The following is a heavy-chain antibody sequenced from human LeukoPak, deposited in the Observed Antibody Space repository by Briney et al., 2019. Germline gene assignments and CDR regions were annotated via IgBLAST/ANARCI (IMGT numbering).Heavy chain of an antibody. Sequence: PGGSLRLSCAASGFTFSSYWMTWVRQAPGKGLEWVANIMQDESEKNYVDSVKGRFTISRDNAKNSLYLQMNGLRAEDTAVFYCARDNYGSGSYYTYFDYWGQGTLVTVSS. CDR1: GFTFSSYW. CDR2: IMQDESEK. D-gene: IGHD3-10*01. CDR3: ARDNYGSGSYYTYFDY. J-gene: IGHJ4*02. V-gene: IGHV3-7*01.